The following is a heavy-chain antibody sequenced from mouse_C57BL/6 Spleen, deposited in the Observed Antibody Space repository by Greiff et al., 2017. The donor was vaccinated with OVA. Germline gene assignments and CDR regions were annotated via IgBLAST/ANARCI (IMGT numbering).Heavy chain of an antibody. D-gene: IGHD2-4*01. CDR1: GYTFTEYT. CDR2: FYPGSGSI. J-gene: IGHJ4*01. CDR3: ARHEAYDYDNYYAMDY. Sequence: QVQLQQSGAELAKPGASVKLSCKASGYTFTEYTIHWVKQRSGQGLEWIGWFYPGSGSIKYNEKFKDKATLTADKSSSTVYMELSRLTSEDSAVYFCARHEAYDYDNYYAMDYWGQGTSVTVSS. V-gene: IGHV1-62-2*01.